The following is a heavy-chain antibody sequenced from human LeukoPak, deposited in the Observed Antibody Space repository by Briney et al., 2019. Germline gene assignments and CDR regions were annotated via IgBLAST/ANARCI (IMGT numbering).Heavy chain of an antibody. V-gene: IGHV3-23*01. CDR3: SRDGEHGYNDIDF. CDR2: ISGSGGST. Sequence: GGSLRLSCAASGFTLSSYAMSWVRQAPGKGLEWVSAISGSGGSTYYADSVKGRFTISRDNSKNTLYLQMNSLRAEDTALYYCSRDGEHGYNDIDFWGQGTQVTVSS. CDR1: GFTLSSYA. J-gene: IGHJ4*02. D-gene: IGHD5-12*01.